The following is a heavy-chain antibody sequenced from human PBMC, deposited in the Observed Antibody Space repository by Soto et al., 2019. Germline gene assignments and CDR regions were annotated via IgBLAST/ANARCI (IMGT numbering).Heavy chain of an antibody. Sequence: QVQLQQWGAGLLKPSETLSLTCGVYGGSFSGYYWSWIRQPPGKGLEWIGEVNHSGSTNYNPSLKRRVTISVDTSKKQFSLKLGSVAAADTALYYCARKYLPYYGSGSPYGMDVWGQGTTVTVSS. CDR3: ARKYLPYYGSGSPYGMDV. D-gene: IGHD3-10*01. CDR2: VNHSGST. J-gene: IGHJ6*02. V-gene: IGHV4-34*01. CDR1: GGSFSGYY.